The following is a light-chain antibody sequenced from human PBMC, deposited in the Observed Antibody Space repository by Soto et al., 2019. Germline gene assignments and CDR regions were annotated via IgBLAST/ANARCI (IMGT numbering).Light chain of an antibody. J-gene: IGLJ2*01. CDR3: VLYMNHGISV. Sequence: QAVVTQEPSLSVSPGGTVTLTCGLNSGSVSASDYPSWYKQIPGQSPRTLIYSTNIRSSGVPDRFSGSILGNKAALTITGAQADDESHYYRVLYMNHGISVIGGGTKLTVL. CDR1: SGSVSASDY. V-gene: IGLV8-61*01. CDR2: STN.